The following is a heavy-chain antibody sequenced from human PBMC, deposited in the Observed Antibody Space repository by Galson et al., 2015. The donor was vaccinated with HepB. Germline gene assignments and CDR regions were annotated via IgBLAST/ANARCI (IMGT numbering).Heavy chain of an antibody. Sequence: SLRLSCAASGFTFSSYAMHWVRQAPGKGLEYVSAISSNGGSTYYANSVKGRFTISRDNSKNTLYLQMGSLRAEDMALYYCARAGGLWFAPFDYWGQGTLVTVSS. CDR3: ARAGGLWFAPFDY. D-gene: IGHD3-10*01. CDR2: ISSNGGST. CDR1: GFTFSSYA. J-gene: IGHJ4*02. V-gene: IGHV3-64*01.